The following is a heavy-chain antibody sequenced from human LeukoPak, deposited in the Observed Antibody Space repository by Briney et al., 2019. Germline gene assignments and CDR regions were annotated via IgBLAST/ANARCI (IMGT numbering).Heavy chain of an antibody. V-gene: IGHV3-15*01. CDR2: IKSKTDGGTI. Sequence: PGGSLRLSCAASGLTFSNAWMSWVRQAPGKGLEWVGRIKSKTDGGTIEYAAPVKGRFTISRDDAKNTLFLQINSLKTEDTAVYYCITNGGSSLRGYWGQGTLVTVSS. D-gene: IGHD1-26*01. CDR3: ITNGGSSLRGY. J-gene: IGHJ4*02. CDR1: GLTFSNAW.